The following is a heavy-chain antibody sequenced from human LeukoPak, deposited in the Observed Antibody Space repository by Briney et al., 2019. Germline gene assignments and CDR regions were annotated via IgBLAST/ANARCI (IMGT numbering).Heavy chain of an antibody. CDR3: AKEHYYDSSGTLDH. Sequence: GGSLRLSCAASGFTFDDYAMHWVRQAPGKGLEWVSGTSWNSGSIGYADSVKSRFTISRDNAKNSLYLQMNSLRAEDTALYYCAKEHYYDSSGTLDHWGQGTLVTVSS. CDR2: TSWNSGSI. CDR1: GFTFDDYA. D-gene: IGHD3-22*01. J-gene: IGHJ4*02. V-gene: IGHV3-9*01.